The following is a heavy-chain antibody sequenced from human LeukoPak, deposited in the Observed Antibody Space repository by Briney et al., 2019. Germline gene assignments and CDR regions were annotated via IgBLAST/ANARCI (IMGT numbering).Heavy chain of an antibody. Sequence: PGGSLRLTCAASGFTFSDYYMAWIRQAPGKGLEWVSSISSSSSYIYYADSVKGRFTISRDNAKNSLYLQMISLRAEDMAVYYRARDLWATTVTTDYFDSWGQGTLVTVSS. CDR1: GFTFSDYY. D-gene: IGHD4-17*01. CDR2: ISSSSSYI. CDR3: ARDLWATTVTTDYFDS. J-gene: IGHJ4*02. V-gene: IGHV3-11*06.